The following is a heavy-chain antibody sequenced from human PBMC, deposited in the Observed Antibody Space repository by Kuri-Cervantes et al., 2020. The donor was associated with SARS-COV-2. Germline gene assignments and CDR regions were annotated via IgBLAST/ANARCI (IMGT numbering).Heavy chain of an antibody. J-gene: IGHJ6*02. CDR1: GFSLSTSGVG. CDR2: IYWNDDK. CDR3: ASIAARRVSYYYHGMDV. D-gene: IGHD6-6*01. Sequence: SGSTLVKPTQTLTLTCTFSGFSLSTSGVGVGWIRQPPGKALEWLALIYWNDDKRYSPSLKSRLTITKDTSKNQVVLTMTNMDPVDTATYYCASIAARRVSYYYHGMDVWGQGTTVTVSS. V-gene: IGHV2-5*01.